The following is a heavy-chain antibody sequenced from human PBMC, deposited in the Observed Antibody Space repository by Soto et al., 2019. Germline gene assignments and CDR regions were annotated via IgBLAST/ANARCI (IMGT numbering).Heavy chain of an antibody. V-gene: IGHV4-31*03. CDR3: ARGVTMVRGVIQTPYCVY. J-gene: IGHJ4*02. D-gene: IGHD3-10*01. CDR1: GGSISSGGYY. CDR2: IYYSGST. Sequence: QVQLQESGPGLVKPSQTLSLTCTVYGGSISSGGYYWSWIRQHPGKGLEWIGYIYYSGSTYYNPCLKSRISRAVDPSKNQFPLKLSSVTAADTAVYDCARGVTMVRGVIQTPYCVYWGQGTLVTVSS.